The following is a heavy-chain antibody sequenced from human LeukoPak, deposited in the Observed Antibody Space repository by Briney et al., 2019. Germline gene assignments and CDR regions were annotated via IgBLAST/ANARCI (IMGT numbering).Heavy chain of an antibody. D-gene: IGHD3-22*01. J-gene: IGHJ4*02. Sequence: PSESLSLSCAASGGSFSGHFRSWIRQPPGKGLEWIGYIYYSGGTDYYPSLKSRVIISVDTSKNQFSLKLSPVTAADTAVYYCARHNNGYFYDYWGQGTLVTVSS. CDR2: IYYSGGT. CDR1: GGSFSGHF. CDR3: ARHNNGYFYDY. V-gene: IGHV4-59*08.